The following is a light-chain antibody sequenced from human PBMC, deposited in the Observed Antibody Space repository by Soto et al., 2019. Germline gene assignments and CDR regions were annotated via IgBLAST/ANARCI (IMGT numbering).Light chain of an antibody. V-gene: IGKV3-20*01. Sequence: EIVLTQSPGTLSLCPGERATLSCRASQSVSSSYLAWYQQKPGQAPRLLIYGASSRATGIPDRFSGSGSGTDFTLTISRLEPEDFAVYYCQQYPALTFGGGTKVEIK. J-gene: IGKJ4*01. CDR2: GAS. CDR3: QQYPALT. CDR1: QSVSSSY.